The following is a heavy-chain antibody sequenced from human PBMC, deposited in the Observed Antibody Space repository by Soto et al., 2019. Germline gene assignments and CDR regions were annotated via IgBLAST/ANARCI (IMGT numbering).Heavy chain of an antibody. D-gene: IGHD2-21*02. CDR2: IYHSGST. Sequence: SETLSLTCAVSGGSISSGGYSWSWIRQPPGKGLEWIGYIYHSGSTYYNPSLKSRVTISVDRSKNQFSLKLSSVTAADTAVYYCARGPYCGGDCYFDYWGQGTLVTVSS. V-gene: IGHV4-30-2*01. CDR3: ARGPYCGGDCYFDY. CDR1: GGSISSGGYS. J-gene: IGHJ4*02.